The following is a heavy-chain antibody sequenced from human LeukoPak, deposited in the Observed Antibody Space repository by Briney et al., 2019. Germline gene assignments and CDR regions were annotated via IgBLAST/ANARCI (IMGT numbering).Heavy chain of an antibody. CDR3: ARDAGYGGNSDY. CDR2: INKDGSDK. V-gene: IGHV3-7*01. J-gene: IGHJ4*02. Sequence: GGALRLSCEASGFTFNMYWMTWVRQAPGKGLESVAYINKDGSDKYYVDSVKGRFTVSRDNAKNSLYLQMNCLRAEDTAVYYRARDAGYGGNSDYWGQGTLVTVSS. CDR1: GFTFNMYW. D-gene: IGHD4-23*01.